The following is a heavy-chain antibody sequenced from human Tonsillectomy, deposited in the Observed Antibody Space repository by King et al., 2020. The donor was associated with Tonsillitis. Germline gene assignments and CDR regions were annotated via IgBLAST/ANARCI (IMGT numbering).Heavy chain of an antibody. CDR1: GGSFSGYY. V-gene: IGHV4-34*01. CDR2: INHSGST. J-gene: IGHJ4*02. Sequence: VQLQQWGAGLLKPSETLSLPCAVYGGSFSGYYWSWIRQPPGKGLEWIGEINHSGSTNYNPSLKSRVTISVDTSKNQFSLKLSSVTAADTAVYYCARGRGKYWGQGTLVTVSS. D-gene: IGHD3-16*01. CDR3: ARGRGKY.